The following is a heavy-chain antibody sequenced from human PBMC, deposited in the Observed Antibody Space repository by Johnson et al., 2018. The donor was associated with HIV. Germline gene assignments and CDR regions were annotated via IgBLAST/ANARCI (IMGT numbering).Heavy chain of an antibody. J-gene: IGHJ3*02. CDR1: GFTFRSYA. Sequence: VQLVESGGGLVQPGGSLRLSCAASGFTFRSYAMHWVRQAPGKGLEYVSAISSNGGRTYYANSVKGRFTISRDNSKNTLSLQMGSLIAEDMAVYYCVRDQIESITGKEAGAFDIWCLGTMVTVSS. V-gene: IGHV3-64*01. CDR3: VRDQIESITGKEAGAFDI. CDR2: ISSNGGRT. D-gene: IGHD1-20*01.